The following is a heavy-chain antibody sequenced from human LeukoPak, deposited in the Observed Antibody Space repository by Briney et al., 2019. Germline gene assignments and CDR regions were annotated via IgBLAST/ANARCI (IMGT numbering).Heavy chain of an antibody. CDR2: IYYGGTT. CDR1: GGSISAYY. V-gene: IGHV4-59*01. CDR3: ARENSSSWFFDY. Sequence: SETLSLICSVSGGSISAYYWSWIRQSPGKGLEWIGYIYYGGTTNYNPSLKSRVTISVDTSKNQFSLRLSSVTAADTALYCCARENSSSWFFDYWGQGTLVTVSS. D-gene: IGHD6-13*01. J-gene: IGHJ4*02.